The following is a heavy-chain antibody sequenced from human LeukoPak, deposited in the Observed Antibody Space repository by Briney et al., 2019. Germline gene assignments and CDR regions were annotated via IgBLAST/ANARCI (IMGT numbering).Heavy chain of an antibody. CDR1: GGTFSSYA. V-gene: IGHV1-69*01. J-gene: IGHJ4*02. CDR2: IIPIFGTA. Sequence: GSSVKVSCKASGGTFSSYAISWVRQAPGQGLEWMGGIIPIFGTANYAQKFQGRVTITADESTSTAHMELSSLRSEDTAVYYCARDIVVVVAAEEEYYFDYWGQGTLVTVSS. D-gene: IGHD2-15*01. CDR3: ARDIVVVVAAEEEYYFDY.